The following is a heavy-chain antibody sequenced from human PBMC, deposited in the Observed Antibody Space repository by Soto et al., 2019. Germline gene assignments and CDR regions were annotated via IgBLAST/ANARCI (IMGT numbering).Heavy chain of an antibody. D-gene: IGHD3-3*01. CDR2: ISAYNGNT. CDR1: GYTFTSYG. V-gene: IGHV1-18*01. CDR3: ASIVASYSDSWRGYSGDAGFQDY. J-gene: IGHJ4*02. Sequence: QVQLLQSVAEVKTPGASVTVSCKDSGYTFTSYGISWVRQAPGQGLEWMGWISAYNGNTNYAQKLQGRVTMTTDTSTSTAYIELRRLRADYTAVYDCASIVASYSDSWRGYSGDAGFQDYWCQGTLVTFAA.